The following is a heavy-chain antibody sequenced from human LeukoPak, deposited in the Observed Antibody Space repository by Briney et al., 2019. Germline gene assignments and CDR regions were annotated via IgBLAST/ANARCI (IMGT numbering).Heavy chain of an antibody. J-gene: IGHJ4*02. CDR1: GGSISSYY. V-gene: IGHV4-34*01. D-gene: IGHD2-2*01. CDR3: AREGGYCSSTSCDGAFDY. Sequence: SETLSLTCTVSGGSISSYYWSWIRQPPGKGLEWIGETNHSGSTNYNPSLKSRVTISVDTSKNQFSLKLSSVTAADTAVYYCAREGGYCSSTSCDGAFDYWGQGTLVTVSS. CDR2: TNHSGST.